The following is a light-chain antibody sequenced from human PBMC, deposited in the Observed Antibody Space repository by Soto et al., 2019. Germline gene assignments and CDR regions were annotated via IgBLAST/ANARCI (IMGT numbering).Light chain of an antibody. J-gene: IGKJ4*01. CDR3: QQSHGIPRT. V-gene: IGKV1-39*01. CDR1: QSIISY. Sequence: DIQMTQSPSSLSASVGERVTITCRASQSIISYLNWYQQKPGKAPELLIFAASNLQSGVPSRFSGSGSGTDFTLTISTPQPADFATCYCQQSHGIPRTFGGGTKVDIK. CDR2: AAS.